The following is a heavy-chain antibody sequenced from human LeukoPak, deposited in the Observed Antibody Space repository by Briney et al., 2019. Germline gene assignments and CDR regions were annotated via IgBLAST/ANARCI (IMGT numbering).Heavy chain of an antibody. D-gene: IGHD2-15*01. Sequence: SETLSPTCNVSGGSISNYYWSWIRQPPGKGLEWIGYMYHTCHTMYNASLKSRVTMSLDTSNNHFSLRLSSVTAADTAVYYCARHPFATPFDYWGPGTVVTVSS. J-gene: IGHJ4*02. CDR1: GGSISNYY. V-gene: IGHV4-59*08. CDR2: MYHTCHT. CDR3: ARHPFATPFDY.